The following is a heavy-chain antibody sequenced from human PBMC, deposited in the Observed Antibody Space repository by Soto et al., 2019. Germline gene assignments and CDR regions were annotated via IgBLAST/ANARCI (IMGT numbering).Heavy chain of an antibody. D-gene: IGHD7-27*01. J-gene: IGHJ2*01. CDR1: GFTISSNY. Sequence: EVQLVETGGGLIQPGGSLRLSCAASGFTISSNYMSWVRQAPGKGLQWVSVVYTGGSANYADSVKGRFTSSRDNSKNTLSLQVNSLRAEDTAVYYCARVWGWHFDLWGRGTLVTGSS. CDR3: ARVWGWHFDL. V-gene: IGHV3-53*02. CDR2: VYTGGSA.